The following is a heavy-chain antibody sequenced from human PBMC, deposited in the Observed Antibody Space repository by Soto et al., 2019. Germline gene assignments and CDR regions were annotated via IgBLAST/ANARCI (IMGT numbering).Heavy chain of an antibody. CDR1: GFTFSSDG. CDR3: AKANAHIPFDS. Sequence: QVQLVESGGGVVQPGRSLRLSCAASGFTFSSDGMHWVRQAPGKGLEWVAVISYDGSSQYYAVSVQGRFAISRDNSKNTLHLQMNILRPEDTALYYCAKANAHIPFDSWGQGTLVTVSS. J-gene: IGHJ4*02. D-gene: IGHD2-21*01. V-gene: IGHV3-30*18. CDR2: ISYDGSSQ.